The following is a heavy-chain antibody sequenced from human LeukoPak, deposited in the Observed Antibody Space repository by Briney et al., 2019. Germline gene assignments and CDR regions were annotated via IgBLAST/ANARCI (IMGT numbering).Heavy chain of an antibody. CDR1: GFTFSSYS. CDR2: ISSSSSYI. D-gene: IGHD1-26*01. CDR3: ARDVSRGPGDYYYYYGMDV. V-gene: IGHV3-21*01. J-gene: IGHJ6*02. Sequence: KSGGSLRLSCAASGFTFSSYSMNWVRQAPGEGLEWVSSISSSSSYIYYADSVKGRFTISRDNAKNSLYLQMNSLRAEDTAVYYCARDVSRGPGDYYYYYGMDVWGQGTTVTVSS.